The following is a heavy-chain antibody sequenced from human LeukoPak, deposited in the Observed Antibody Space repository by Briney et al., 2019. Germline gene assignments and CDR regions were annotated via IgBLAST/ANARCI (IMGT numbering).Heavy chain of an antibody. D-gene: IGHD3-10*01. V-gene: IGHV3-30*02. Sequence: GGSLRLSCAASGFTFSSYGMHWVRQAPGKGLEWVAFIRYDGSNKYYADSVKGRFTISRDNSKNTLYLQMNSLRAEDTAVYYCASGSGSYRTPYYYMDVWGTGTTVTVSS. CDR3: ASGSGSYRTPYYYMDV. J-gene: IGHJ6*03. CDR1: GFTFSSYG. CDR2: IRYDGSNK.